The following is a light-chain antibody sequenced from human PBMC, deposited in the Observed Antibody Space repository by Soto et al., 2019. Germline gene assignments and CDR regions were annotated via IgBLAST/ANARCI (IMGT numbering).Light chain of an antibody. J-gene: IGKJ1*01. V-gene: IGKV3D-15*01. CDR2: GAS. Sequence: DIVLTQSPATLSVSPGERATLSCRASQSVRSNLAWYQQKPGQSPRLLIYGASTRATGIPARFSGSGSGTQFTLTISSLQSEDFAVYYCQQYHNWPPAWTFGQGTKVDIK. CDR1: QSVRSN. CDR3: QQYHNWPPAWT.